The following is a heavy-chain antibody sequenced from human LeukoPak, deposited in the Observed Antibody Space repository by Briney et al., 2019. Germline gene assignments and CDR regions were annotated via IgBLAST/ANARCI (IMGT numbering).Heavy chain of an antibody. CDR3: TRESGSYHGNDY. CDR1: GYTFTSYV. D-gene: IGHD1-26*01. Sequence: ASVKVSCKASGYTFTSYVMHWVRQAPGQRLEWMGWINPNNGATNYAQKFQGRVTITGDTSISTAYMELSSLRSDDTAVYYCTRESGSYHGNDYWGQGTLVTVSS. V-gene: IGHV1-2*02. CDR2: INPNNGAT. J-gene: IGHJ4*02.